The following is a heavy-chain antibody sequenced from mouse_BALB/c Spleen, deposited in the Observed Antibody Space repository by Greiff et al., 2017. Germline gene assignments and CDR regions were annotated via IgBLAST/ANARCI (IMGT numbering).Heavy chain of an antibody. J-gene: IGHJ3*01. CDR3: ARWGFAY. CDR2: ISSGGGNT. Sequence: EVKLVESGGDLVKPGGSLKLSCAASGFTFSSYTMSWVRQTPEKRLEWVATISSGGGNTYYPDSVKGRFTISRDNAKNNLYLQMSSLRSEDTALYYCARWGFAYWGQGTLVTVSA. CDR1: GFTFSSYT. V-gene: IGHV5-9*03.